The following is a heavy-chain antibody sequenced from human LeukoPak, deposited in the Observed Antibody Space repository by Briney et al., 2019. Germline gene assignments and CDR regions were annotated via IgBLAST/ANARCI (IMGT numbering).Heavy chain of an antibody. CDR3: ARDGDTGFDY. Sequence: GGSLRLSCAASGFTFSRYWMSWVRQAPGKGLEWVANIKQDGSEKYYVDSVKGRFTISRDNAKNSLYLQMNSLRAEDTAVYYCARDGDTGFDYWGQGTLVTVSS. CDR2: IKQDGSEK. CDR1: GFTFSRYW. D-gene: IGHD5-18*01. V-gene: IGHV3-7*01. J-gene: IGHJ4*02.